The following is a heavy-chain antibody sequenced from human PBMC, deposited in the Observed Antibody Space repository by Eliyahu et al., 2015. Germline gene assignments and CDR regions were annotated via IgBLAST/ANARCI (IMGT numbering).Heavy chain of an antibody. J-gene: IGHJ4*02. CDR2: MNPNXGNT. D-gene: IGHD2-15*01. CDR1: GYTFTSYD. V-gene: IGHV1-8*01. CDR3: ARGRSPLRSRVGAAFDY. Sequence: QVQLVQSGAEVKKPGASVXVSCKAXGYTFTSYDIXXXRXAXGQGLEWMGWMNPNXGNTGYAQKFQGRVTMTRNTSISTAYMELSSLRSEDTAVYYCARGRSPLRSRVGAAFDYWGQGTLVTVSS.